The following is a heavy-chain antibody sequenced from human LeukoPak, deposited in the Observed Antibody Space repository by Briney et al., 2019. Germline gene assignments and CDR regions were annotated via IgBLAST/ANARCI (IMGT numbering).Heavy chain of an antibody. CDR3: ARNFHRRLYDSSGYYPY. D-gene: IGHD3-22*01. Sequence: WGSLRLSCAASGFTFSSYSMNWVRQAPGKGLECVSYISSSSTTIYYADSVKGRFTISRDNVKNSLYLQMNSLRAEDTAVYYCARNFHRRLYDSSGYYPYWGQGTLVTVSS. CDR2: ISSSSTTI. V-gene: IGHV3-48*01. J-gene: IGHJ4*02. CDR1: GFTFSSYS.